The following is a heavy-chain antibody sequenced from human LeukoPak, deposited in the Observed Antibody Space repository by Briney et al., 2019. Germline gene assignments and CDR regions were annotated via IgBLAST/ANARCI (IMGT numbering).Heavy chain of an antibody. CDR1: GGTFTSYA. D-gene: IGHD2-15*01. CDR3: ARDKREYCSGGSCYPEYYFDY. CDR2: IIPIFGTA. J-gene: IGHJ4*02. V-gene: IGHV1-69*05. Sequence: SSVKVSCKASGGTFTSYAISWVRQAPGQGLEWMGGIIPIFGTANYAQKFQGRVTITTDESTSTAYTELSSLRSDDTAVYYCARDKREYCSGGSCYPEYYFDYWGQGTLVTVSS.